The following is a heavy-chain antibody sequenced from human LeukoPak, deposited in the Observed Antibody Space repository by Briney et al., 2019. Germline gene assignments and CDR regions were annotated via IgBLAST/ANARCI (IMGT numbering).Heavy chain of an antibody. J-gene: IGHJ2*01. CDR1: GGSISNFY. V-gene: IGHV4-34*01. CDR2: VHYSGSA. CDR3: VRGQFFFAF. Sequence: SETLSLTCTVSGGSISNFYWSWIRQPPGKGLEWIGEVHYSGSANYNPSLKSRVTISVDTSKNQFSLTLTSVTAADTAVYYCVRGQFFFAFWGRGTPVTVSS. D-gene: IGHD5-24*01.